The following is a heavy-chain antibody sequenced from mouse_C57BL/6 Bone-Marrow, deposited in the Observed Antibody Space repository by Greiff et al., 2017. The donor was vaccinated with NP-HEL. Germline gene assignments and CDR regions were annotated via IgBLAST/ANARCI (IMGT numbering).Heavy chain of an antibody. CDR3: ARHGVYGIFDY. CDR2: ISSGGSYT. CDR1: GFTFSSYG. Sequence: EVKLVESGEDLVKPGGSLKLSCAASGFTFSSYGMSWVRQTPDKRLEWVATISSGGSYTYYPDSVKGRFTISRDNAKNTLYLQMSSLKSEDTAMYYCARHGVYGIFDYWGQGTTLTVSS. V-gene: IGHV5-6*01. D-gene: IGHD2-1*01. J-gene: IGHJ2*01.